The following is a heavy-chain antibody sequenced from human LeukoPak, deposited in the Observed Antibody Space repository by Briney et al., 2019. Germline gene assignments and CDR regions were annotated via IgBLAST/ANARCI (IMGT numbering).Heavy chain of an antibody. Sequence: GGSLRLSCAASGFTFSSYAMSWVRQAPGKGLEWVSAISGSGGSTYYADSVKRRFTISRDNSKNTLYLQMNRLRAEDTAVYYCAKDNVGGVIASFDYWGQGTLVTVSS. CDR2: ISGSGGST. D-gene: IGHD3-16*02. CDR1: GFTFSSYA. J-gene: IGHJ4*02. V-gene: IGHV3-23*01. CDR3: AKDNVGGVIASFDY.